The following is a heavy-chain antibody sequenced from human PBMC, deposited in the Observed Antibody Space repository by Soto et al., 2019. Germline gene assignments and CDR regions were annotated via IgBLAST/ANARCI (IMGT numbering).Heavy chain of an antibody. D-gene: IGHD1-20*01. Sequence: SETLSLTCTVSGGSISSYYWSWIRQPPGKGLEWIGYIYYSGSTNYNPSLKSRVTISVDTSKKQFSLKLSSVTAADTAVYYCARAPRISLITGTTYYFDYWGQGTLVTVSS. J-gene: IGHJ4*02. V-gene: IGHV4-59*01. CDR2: IYYSGST. CDR3: ARAPRISLITGTTYYFDY. CDR1: GGSISSYY.